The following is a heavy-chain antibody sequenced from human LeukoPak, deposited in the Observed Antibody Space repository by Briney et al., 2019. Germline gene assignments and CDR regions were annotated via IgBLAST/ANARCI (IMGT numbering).Heavy chain of an antibody. D-gene: IGHD1-26*01. J-gene: IGHJ6*03. CDR2: IWYDGSNK. V-gene: IGHV3-33*06. CDR1: GFTFSSYG. Sequence: GGSLRLSCAASGFTFSSYGMHWVRQAPGKGLEWVAVIWYDGSNKYYADSVKGRFTISRDNSKNTLYLQMNSLRAEDTAVYYCAKARGGSYYYYYMDVWGKETTVTVSS. CDR3: AKARGGSYYYYYMDV.